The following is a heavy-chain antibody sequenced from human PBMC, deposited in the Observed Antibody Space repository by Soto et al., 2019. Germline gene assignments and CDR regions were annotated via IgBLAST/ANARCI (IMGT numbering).Heavy chain of an antibody. Sequence: GGSLRLSCAASGFTFSSYGMTWVRQAPGKGLEWVSGISTSGGSTYYADSVKGRFTISRDNSKTTLYLEMNSLRAEDTAVYYCAKGLRGPGDPWGQGTPVTVSS. CDR1: GFTFSSYG. J-gene: IGHJ5*02. D-gene: IGHD4-17*01. V-gene: IGHV3-23*01. CDR3: AKGLRGPGDP. CDR2: ISTSGGST.